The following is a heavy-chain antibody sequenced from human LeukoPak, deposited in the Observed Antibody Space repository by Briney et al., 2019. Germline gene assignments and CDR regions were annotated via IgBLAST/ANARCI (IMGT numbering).Heavy chain of an antibody. CDR2: MNPNSGNT. Sequence: SVKVSCKPSVYTFTSYDINWVRQATGQGLEWMGWMNPNSGNTGYAQKFQGRVTMTRNTSISTAYMELSSLRSEDTAVYYCARGLQAAAGTIDYWGQGSLVTVSS. V-gene: IGHV1-8*01. CDR3: ARGLQAAAGTIDY. CDR1: VYTFTSYD. D-gene: IGHD6-13*01. J-gene: IGHJ4*02.